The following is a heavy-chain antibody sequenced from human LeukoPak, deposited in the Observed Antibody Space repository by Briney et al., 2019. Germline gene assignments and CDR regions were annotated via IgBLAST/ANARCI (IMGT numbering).Heavy chain of an antibody. CDR1: GFTFSSYG. D-gene: IGHD4-17*01. CDR3: ARLTTVTYYFDY. V-gene: IGHV3-30*02. J-gene: IGHJ4*02. Sequence: GGSLRLSCAASGFTFSSYGMHWVRQAPGKGLEWVAFIRYDGSNKYYADSVKGRFTISRDNSKNTLYLQMNSLRAEDTAVYYCARLTTVTYYFDYWGQGTLVTVSS. CDR2: IRYDGSNK.